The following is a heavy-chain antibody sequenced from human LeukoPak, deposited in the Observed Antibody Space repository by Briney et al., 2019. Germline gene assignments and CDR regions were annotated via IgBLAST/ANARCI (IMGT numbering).Heavy chain of an antibody. CDR3: ARVFGDGYNY. V-gene: IGHV4-59*01. Sequence: NPSETLSLTCTVSGGSISSYYWSWIRQPPGKGLEWIGYIYYSGSTNYNPSLKSRVTISVDTSKNQFSLKLSSVTAADTAVYYCARVFGDGYNYWGQGTLVTVSS. CDR1: GGSISSYY. J-gene: IGHJ4*02. CDR2: IYYSGST. D-gene: IGHD5-24*01.